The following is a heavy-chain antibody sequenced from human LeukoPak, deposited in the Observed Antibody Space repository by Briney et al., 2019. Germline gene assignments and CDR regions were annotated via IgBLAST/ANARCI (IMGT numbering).Heavy chain of an antibody. V-gene: IGHV4-59*01. J-gene: IGHJ4*02. CDR2: IYYSGTR. CDR1: GGSISTYY. D-gene: IGHD5-24*01. CDR3: AREEMASGYYFDY. Sequence: SETLSLTCTVSGGSISTYYWSWIRHPPGKGLERMGYIYYSGTRNYNPSLKSRVTISVDTSKNQFYLKLSSVTAADTAVYYCAREEMASGYYFDYWGQGTLVTVSS.